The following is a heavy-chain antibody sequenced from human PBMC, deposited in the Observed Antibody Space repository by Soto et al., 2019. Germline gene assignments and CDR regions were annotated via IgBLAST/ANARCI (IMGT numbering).Heavy chain of an antibody. CDR1: GFTFSSYS. CDR3: ARRLWSYYYDSSGYYYTPRAFDI. Sequence: GGSLRLSCAASGFTFSSYSMNWVRQAPGKGLEWVSSISSSSYIYYADSVKGRFTISRDNAKNSLYLQMNSLRAEDTAVYYCARRLWSYYYDSSGYYYTPRAFDIWGQGTMVTVSS. D-gene: IGHD3-22*01. J-gene: IGHJ3*02. CDR2: ISSSSYI. V-gene: IGHV3-21*01.